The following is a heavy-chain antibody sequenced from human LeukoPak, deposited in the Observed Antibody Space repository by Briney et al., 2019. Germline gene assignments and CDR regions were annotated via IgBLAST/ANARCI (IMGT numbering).Heavy chain of an antibody. CDR1: GGTFSSYA. J-gene: IGHJ4*02. CDR3: AGGDIAVVPAASGFDY. D-gene: IGHD2-2*01. V-gene: IGHV1-69*01. CDR2: IIPIFGTA. Sequence: SVKVSCKASGGTFSSYAISWVRQAPGQGLEWMGGIIPIFGTANYAQKFQGRVTITADESTSTAYMELSSLRSEDTAVSYCAGGDIAVVPAASGFDYWGQGTLVTVSS.